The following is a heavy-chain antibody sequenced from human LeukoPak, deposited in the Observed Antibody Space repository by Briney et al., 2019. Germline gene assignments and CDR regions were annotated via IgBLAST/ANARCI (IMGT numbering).Heavy chain of an antibody. Sequence: GGSLRLSCAASGFTFSRYWMTWVRQAPGKGLEWVADINQDGSEKYYVCSVKGRFNISRDNAKNSLYLQMNSLRAEDTAVYYCAKDGDCGGGTCYSGFDVWGQGTTVTVS. V-gene: IGHV3-7*01. CDR2: INQDGSEK. J-gene: IGHJ6*02. D-gene: IGHD2-15*01. CDR3: AKDGDCGGGTCYSGFDV. CDR1: GFTFSRYW.